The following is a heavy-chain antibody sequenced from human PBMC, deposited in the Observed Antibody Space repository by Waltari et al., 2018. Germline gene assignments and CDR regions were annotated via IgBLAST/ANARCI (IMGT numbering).Heavy chain of an antibody. Sequence: QVQLQESGPGLVKPSETLSLTCAVSGYSISSGYYWGWIRQPPGKGLAWIGSIYHSGSTYYNPSLKSRVTISVDTSKNQFSLKLSSVTAADTAVYYCAREGPRIAAAVHFDYWGQGTLVTVSS. CDR1: GYSISSGYY. J-gene: IGHJ4*02. CDR2: IYHSGST. D-gene: IGHD6-13*01. V-gene: IGHV4-38-2*02. CDR3: AREGPRIAAAVHFDY.